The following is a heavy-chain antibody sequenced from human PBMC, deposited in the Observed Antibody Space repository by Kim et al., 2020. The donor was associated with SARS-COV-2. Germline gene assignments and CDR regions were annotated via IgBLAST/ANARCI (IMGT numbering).Heavy chain of an antibody. CDR3: ASVDGSGYGFPPREYYYYYYGMDV. V-gene: IGHV3-74*01. CDR2: INSDGSST. D-gene: IGHD3-10*01. Sequence: GGSLRLSCAASGFTFSSYWMHWVRQAPGKGLVWVSRINSDGSSTSYADSVKGRFTISRDNAKNTLYLQMNSLRAEDTAVYYCASVDGSGYGFPPREYYYYYYGMDVWGQGTTVTVSS. J-gene: IGHJ6*02. CDR1: GFTFSSYW.